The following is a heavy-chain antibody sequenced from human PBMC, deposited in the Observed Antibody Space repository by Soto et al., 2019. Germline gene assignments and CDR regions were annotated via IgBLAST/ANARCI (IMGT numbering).Heavy chain of an antibody. CDR1: GFTFFSHA. CDR2: LTGGGSDGST. D-gene: IGHD3-10*01. Sequence: PGGSLRLSCAASGFTFFSHAMSWVRQAPGKGLEWVSTLTGGGSDGSTYYGDSVKGRFTISRDDSKNTLHLQMNSLRAEDTAVYYCAKVWAGGSGSYSFDYWGQGILVTVSS. V-gene: IGHV3-23*01. CDR3: AKVWAGGSGSYSFDY. J-gene: IGHJ4*02.